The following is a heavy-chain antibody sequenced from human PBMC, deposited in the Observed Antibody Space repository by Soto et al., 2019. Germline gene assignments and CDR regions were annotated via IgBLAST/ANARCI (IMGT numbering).Heavy chain of an antibody. CDR1: GFTFSSYA. CDR3: ARPDYGSGSYPDY. J-gene: IGHJ4*02. CDR2: IAYDGGNK. V-gene: IGHV3-30-3*01. Sequence: QVQLGESGGGVVQPGRSLRLSCAASGFTFSSYAMHWVRQAPDKGLEWVAVIAYDGGNKYYADSVKGRFTISRDNSKNTLYLQINSLRAEDTAVYYCARPDYGSGSYPDYWGQGTLVTVS. D-gene: IGHD3-10*01.